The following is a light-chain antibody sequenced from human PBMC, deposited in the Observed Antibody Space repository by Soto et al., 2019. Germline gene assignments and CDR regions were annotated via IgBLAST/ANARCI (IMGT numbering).Light chain of an antibody. CDR3: QSYNCSLCVEV. CDR1: SSNIGAGYD. Sequence: QSVLTQPPSVSGAPGQRVTISCTGSSSNIGAGYDVHWYQQLPGTAPKLLIYGNSNRPSGVPDRFSGSKAGTSASLAITGLQAEDFADYYCQSYNCSLCVEVFVTRTKDTVL. J-gene: IGLJ1*01. V-gene: IGLV1-40*01. CDR2: GNS.